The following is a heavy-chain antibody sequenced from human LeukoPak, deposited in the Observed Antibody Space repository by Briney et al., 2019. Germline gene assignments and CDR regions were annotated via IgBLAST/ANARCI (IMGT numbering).Heavy chain of an antibody. V-gene: IGHV3-21*04. CDR2: ISSSSSYI. CDR1: GFTFSSYS. Sequence: GGSLRLSCAASGFTFSSYSMNWVRQAPGKGLEWVSSISSSSSYIYYADSVKGRFTISRDNAKNSLYLQMSSLRAEDTAVYYCAKAGPSKDIRYFDYWGQGTLVTVSS. J-gene: IGHJ4*02. D-gene: IGHD2-15*01. CDR3: AKAGPSKDIRYFDY.